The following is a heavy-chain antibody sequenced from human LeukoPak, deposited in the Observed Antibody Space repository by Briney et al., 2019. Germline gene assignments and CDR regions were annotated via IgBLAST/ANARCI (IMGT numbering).Heavy chain of an antibody. CDR3: ARVAGWHWFDP. CDR1: GFTFSNYA. J-gene: IGHJ5*02. V-gene: IGHV3-23*01. Sequence: GGSLRLSCGASGFTFSNYAMTWVRQAPGRGLEWVSSIRPSGDNTYYGDSVKGRFTISRDNSKNTVYLQMNNMRVDDTAVYYCARVAGWHWFDPWGQGTLVTVSS. CDR2: IRPSGDNT. D-gene: IGHD6-19*01.